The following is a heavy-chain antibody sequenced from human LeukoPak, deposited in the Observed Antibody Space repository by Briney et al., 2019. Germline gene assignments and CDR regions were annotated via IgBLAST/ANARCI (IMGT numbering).Heavy chain of an antibody. CDR1: GYTFTSYY. J-gene: IGHJ5*02. D-gene: IGHD4-17*01. CDR3: ARSGYGDYEWFDP. V-gene: IGHV1-46*01. Sequence: ASVKVSCKACGYTFTSYYMHWVRQAPGQGLEWMGIINPSGGSTSYAQKFQGRVTMTRDTSTSTVYMELSSLRSEDTAVYYCARSGYGDYEWFDPWGQGTLVTVSS. CDR2: INPSGGST.